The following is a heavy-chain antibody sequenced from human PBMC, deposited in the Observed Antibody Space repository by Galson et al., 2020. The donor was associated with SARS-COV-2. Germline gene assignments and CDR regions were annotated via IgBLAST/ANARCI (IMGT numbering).Heavy chain of an antibody. CDR3: ARDSSGNYYSAFDI. J-gene: IGHJ3*02. Sequence: PETLSLTCTVSGGSINNNNFYWGWIRQPPGKGLEWIGSIFYSGSTYYNPSLKSRVSMFVDTSKNQFSLRLNSVTAADTAVYYCARDSSGNYYSAFDIWGQGTVVSVSS. CDR2: IFYSGST. D-gene: IGHD3-22*01. V-gene: IGHV4-39*01. CDR1: GGSINNNNFY.